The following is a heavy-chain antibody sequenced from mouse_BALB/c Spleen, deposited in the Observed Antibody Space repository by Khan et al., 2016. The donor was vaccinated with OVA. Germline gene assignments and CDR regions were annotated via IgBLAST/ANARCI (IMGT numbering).Heavy chain of an antibody. CDR1: GYSITSDYA. Sequence: EVQLQESGPGLVKPSQSLSLTCTVTGYSITSDYAWNWIRQFPGNKLEWMGYLSSSGSTNSNPSHKSRISITRDTSKNQFFLQLNSVTTEDTATYYCARDGSRYNYAMDYWGQGTSVTVSS. CDR3: ARDGSRYNYAMDY. J-gene: IGHJ4*01. CDR2: LSSSGST. D-gene: IGHD2-3*01. V-gene: IGHV3-2*02.